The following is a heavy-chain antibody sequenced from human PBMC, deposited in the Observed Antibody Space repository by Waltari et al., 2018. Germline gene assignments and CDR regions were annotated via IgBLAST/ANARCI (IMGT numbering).Heavy chain of an antibody. D-gene: IGHD2-21*01. CDR3: ALLYCGGDCHGG. Sequence: EVQLVESGGGLVQPGGSLRLSCAASGFTFSSYWMHWVRQAPGKGLVWVSRINSDGSSKRYADSLKGRFTISRDNAKNTLYLQMNSLRAEDTAVYYCALLYCGGDCHGGWGQGTLVTVSS. V-gene: IGHV3-74*01. CDR1: GFTFSSYW. J-gene: IGHJ4*02. CDR2: INSDGSSK.